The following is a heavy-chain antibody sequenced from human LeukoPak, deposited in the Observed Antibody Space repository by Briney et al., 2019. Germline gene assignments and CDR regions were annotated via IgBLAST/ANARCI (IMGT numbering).Heavy chain of an antibody. CDR3: ARSSTSEYSSSVGGFDY. Sequence: PSETLSLTCTVSGGSISSGGYYWSWIRQHPGKGLEWIGYIYYSGSTYYNPSLKSRVTISVDTSKNQFSLKLSSVTAADTAVYYCARSSTSEYSSSVGGFDYWGQGTLVTDSS. V-gene: IGHV4-31*03. J-gene: IGHJ4*02. D-gene: IGHD6-6*01. CDR2: IYYSGST. CDR1: GGSISSGGYY.